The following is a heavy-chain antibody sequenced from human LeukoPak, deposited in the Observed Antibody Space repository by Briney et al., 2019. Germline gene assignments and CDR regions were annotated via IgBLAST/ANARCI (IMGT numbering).Heavy chain of an antibody. J-gene: IGHJ4*02. CDR3: ARDKKYSSSSYYFDY. CDR2: ISYDGSNK. Sequence: PGGSLRLSCAASGFTFSSYAMHWVRQAPGKGLEWVAVISYDGSNKYYADSVKGRFTISRDNSKNTLYLQMNSLRAEDTAVYYCARDKKYSSSSYYFDYWGQGTLVTVSS. CDR1: GFTFSSYA. V-gene: IGHV3-30-3*01. D-gene: IGHD6-6*01.